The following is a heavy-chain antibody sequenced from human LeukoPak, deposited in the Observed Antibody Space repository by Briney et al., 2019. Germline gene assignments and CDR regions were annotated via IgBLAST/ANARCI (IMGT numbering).Heavy chain of an antibody. J-gene: IGHJ4*02. CDR3: ARHLYYNSSGLNFDY. Sequence: SETLSLTCAVYGGSFSGYYWSWIRQPPGKGLEWIGEINHSGSTNYNPSLKSRVTISVDMSKNQFSLKLSSVTAADTAVYFCARHLYYNSSGLNFDYWGQGTLVTVSS. V-gene: IGHV4-34*01. D-gene: IGHD3-22*01. CDR2: INHSGST. CDR1: GGSFSGYY.